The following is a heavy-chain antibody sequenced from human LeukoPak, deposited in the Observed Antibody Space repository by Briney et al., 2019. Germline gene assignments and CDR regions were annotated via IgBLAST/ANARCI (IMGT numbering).Heavy chain of an antibody. CDR1: GFTFSSYS. D-gene: IGHD6-13*01. J-gene: IGHJ4*02. CDR3: ARVDVSSSWYYFDY. Sequence: PGGSLRLSCAASGFTFSSYSMNWVRQAPGKGLEWVSSISSGSSYIYYADSVKGRFTISRDNAKNSLYLQMNSLRAEDTAVYYCARVDVSSSWYYFDYWGQGTLVTVSS. V-gene: IGHV3-21*01. CDR2: ISSGSSYI.